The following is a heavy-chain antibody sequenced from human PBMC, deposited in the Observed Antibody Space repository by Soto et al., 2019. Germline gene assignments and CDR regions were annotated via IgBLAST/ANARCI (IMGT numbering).Heavy chain of an antibody. CDR3: ARTEHYDFWSGYSNWFDP. Sequence: SETLSLTCTVSGGSISSYYWSWIRQPPGKGLEWIGYIYYSGSTNYNPSLKSRVTISVDTSKNQFSLKLSSVTAADTAVYYCARTEHYDFWSGYSNWFDPWGQGTLVTVSS. CDR2: IYYSGST. V-gene: IGHV4-59*08. D-gene: IGHD3-3*01. J-gene: IGHJ5*02. CDR1: GGSISSYY.